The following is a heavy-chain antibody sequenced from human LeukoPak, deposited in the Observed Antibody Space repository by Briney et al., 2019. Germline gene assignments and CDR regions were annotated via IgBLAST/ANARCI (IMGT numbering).Heavy chain of an antibody. CDR3: VRGIAAADPFDY. Sequence: GGSLRLSCAASGFTVSSNYMSWVRQAPGKGLEWVSVIYSGGSTYYADSVKGRFTISRDNSKNTLYLQMSSLRAEDTAVYYCVRGIAAADPFDYWGQGTLVTVSS. V-gene: IGHV3-53*05. CDR1: GFTVSSNY. CDR2: IYSGGST. D-gene: IGHD6-13*01. J-gene: IGHJ4*02.